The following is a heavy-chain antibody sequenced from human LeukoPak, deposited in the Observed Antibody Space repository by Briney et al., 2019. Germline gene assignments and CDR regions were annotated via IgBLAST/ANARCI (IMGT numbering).Heavy chain of an antibody. Sequence: GPSVNVSCKASGGTFSSYAISWVRQAPGQGLEWMGGIIPIFGTANYAQKFQGRVTITTDESTSTAYMELSSLRSEDTAVYYCARGDLVRGYYYMDVWGKGTTVTVSS. CDR1: GGTFSSYA. V-gene: IGHV1-69*05. D-gene: IGHD6-6*01. CDR2: IIPIFGTA. J-gene: IGHJ6*03. CDR3: ARGDLVRGYYYMDV.